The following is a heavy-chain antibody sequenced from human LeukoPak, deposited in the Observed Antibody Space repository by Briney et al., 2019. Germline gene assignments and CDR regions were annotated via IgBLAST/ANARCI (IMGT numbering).Heavy chain of an antibody. CDR3: ARAVVPELRKNRSGGLDY. D-gene: IGHD1-14*01. CDR2: INPNSGGT. J-gene: IGHJ4*02. CDR1: GYTFTDYY. Sequence: GASVKVSCKASGYTFTDYYMHWVRQAPGQGLEWMGWINPNSGGTNYAQKFQGRVTTTRDTSISTAYMELSRLRSDDTAVYYCARAVVPELRKNRSGGLDYWGQGTLVTVSS. V-gene: IGHV1-2*02.